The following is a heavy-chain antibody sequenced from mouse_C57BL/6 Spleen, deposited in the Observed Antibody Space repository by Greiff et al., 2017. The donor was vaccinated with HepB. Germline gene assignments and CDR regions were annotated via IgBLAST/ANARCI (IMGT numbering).Heavy chain of an antibody. CDR2: ISNGGGST. CDR1: GFTFSDYY. CDR3: ARRYSNYGYYAMDY. Sequence: EVKLVESGGGLVQPGGSLKLSCAASGFTFSDYYMYWVRQTPEKRLEWVAYISNGGGSTYYPDTVKGRFTISRDNAKNTLYLQMSRLKSEDTAMYYGARRYSNYGYYAMDYWGQGTSVTVSS. D-gene: IGHD2-5*01. J-gene: IGHJ4*01. V-gene: IGHV5-12*01.